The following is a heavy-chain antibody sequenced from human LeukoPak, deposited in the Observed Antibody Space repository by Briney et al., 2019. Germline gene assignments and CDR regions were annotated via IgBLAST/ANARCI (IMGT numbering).Heavy chain of an antibody. CDR3: ARHRSSGPFDY. Sequence: SETLSLTCTVSGGSISGYYWSWSRQPPGKGLEWIGYVYDNGNTNYNPSLKSRVTILVDTSKNQFSLKLSSVTAADTAVYYCARHRSSGPFDYWGQGTLVTVSS. J-gene: IGHJ4*02. D-gene: IGHD6-19*01. CDR2: VYDNGNT. V-gene: IGHV4-59*08. CDR1: GGSISGYY.